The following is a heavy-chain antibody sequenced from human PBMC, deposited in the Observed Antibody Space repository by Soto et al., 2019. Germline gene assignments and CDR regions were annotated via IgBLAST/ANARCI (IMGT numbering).Heavy chain of an antibody. Sequence: LSLPCTVSGGSISSGGYSWTWIRQSPGKGLEWIGYTYQSGSAYYNPSLKSRVTISVDTSKNQFSLKLSSVTAADTAVYYCARDRTRRVTTSGYYGMDVWGQGTTVTVSS. D-gene: IGHD4-17*01. CDR2: TYQSGSA. J-gene: IGHJ6*02. CDR1: GGSISSGGYS. V-gene: IGHV4-30-2*05. CDR3: ARDRTRRVTTSGYYGMDV.